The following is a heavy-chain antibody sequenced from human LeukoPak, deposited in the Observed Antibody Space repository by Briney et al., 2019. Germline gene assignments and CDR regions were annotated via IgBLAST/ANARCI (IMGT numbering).Heavy chain of an antibody. D-gene: IGHD2-2*01. J-gene: IGHJ4*02. CDR3: TGVNIVVVPAATLSDY. CDR1: GFTFGDYA. Sequence: GGSLRLPCTASGFTFGDYAMRWVRQAPGEGLEWVGFIRSKAYGGTTEYAASVKGRFTISRDDSKSIAYLQMNSLKTEDTAVYYCTGVNIVVVPAATLSDYWGQGTLVTVSS. V-gene: IGHV3-49*04. CDR2: IRSKAYGGTT.